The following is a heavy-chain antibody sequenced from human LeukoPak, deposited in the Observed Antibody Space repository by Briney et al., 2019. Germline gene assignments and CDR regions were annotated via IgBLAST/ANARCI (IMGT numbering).Heavy chain of an antibody. J-gene: IGHJ4*02. V-gene: IGHV7-4-1*02. CDR1: GYTFTSYA. CDR3: ARNYVLRYFDWLSYFDY. CDR2: INTNTGNP. D-gene: IGHD3-9*01. Sequence: ASVTVSCKASGYTFTSYAMNWVRQAPGQGLEWMGWINTNTGNPTYAQGFTGRFVFSLDTSVSTAYLQISSLKAEDTAVYYCARNYVLRYFDWLSYFDYWGQGTLVTVSS.